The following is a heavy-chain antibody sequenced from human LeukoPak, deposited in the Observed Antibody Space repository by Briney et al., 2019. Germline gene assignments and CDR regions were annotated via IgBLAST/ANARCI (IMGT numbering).Heavy chain of an antibody. CDR2: IDSSSNT. J-gene: IGHJ6*02. CDR1: GFSLSNYN. Sequence: PGGSLRLSCAVSGFSLSNYNMIWVRQAPGKGLEWVSSIDSSSNTYYADSVRGRFTISRDNAKSSLYLQMNSLRAEDTAVYYCVRDGPGGIEARKRYYGMDVWGQGTTVSVSS. D-gene: IGHD6-6*01. V-gene: IGHV3-69-1*01. CDR3: VRDGPGGIEARKRYYGMDV.